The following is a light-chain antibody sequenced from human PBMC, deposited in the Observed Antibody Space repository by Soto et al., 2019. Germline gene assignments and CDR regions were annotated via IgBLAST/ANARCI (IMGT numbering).Light chain of an antibody. J-gene: IGKJ5*01. CDR2: DVF. Sequence: AIQVTQSPSSLSASVGDKVTITCRASQGISSAFAWYQQKPGKVPRLLIYDVFNLQSGIPSRFSGSGSGTDFTLTISHLQPEDFATYYCQQLETYPLTFGQGTRLEVK. CDR3: QQLETYPLT. CDR1: QGISSA. V-gene: IGKV1-13*02.